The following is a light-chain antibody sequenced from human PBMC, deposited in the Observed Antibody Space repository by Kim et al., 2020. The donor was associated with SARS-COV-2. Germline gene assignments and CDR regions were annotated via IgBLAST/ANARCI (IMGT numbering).Light chain of an antibody. J-gene: IGKJ4*01. CDR1: QCISSY. Sequence: SVSPGERAPLSCRASQCISSYLAWYQQKPGQAPRLLIYDASKRATGIPARFSGSGSGTDFTLTISSLEPEDSAVYYCQHRSNWPLTFGGGTKVEI. V-gene: IGKV3-11*01. CDR3: QHRSNWPLT. CDR2: DAS.